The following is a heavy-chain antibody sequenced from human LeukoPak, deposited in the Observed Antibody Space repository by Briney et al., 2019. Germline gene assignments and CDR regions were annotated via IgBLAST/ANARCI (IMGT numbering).Heavy chain of an antibody. V-gene: IGHV7-4-1*02. D-gene: IGHD6-13*01. CDR2: INTNTGNP. CDR1: GYTFTGYY. J-gene: IGHJ6*02. CDR3: ARSIAAAGHYYYYYGMDV. Sequence: ASVKVSCKASGYTFTGYYMHWVRQAPGQGLEWMGWINTNTGNPTYAQGFTGRFVFSLDTSVSTAYLQISSLKAEDTAVYYCARSIAAAGHYYYYYGMDVWGQGTTVTVSS.